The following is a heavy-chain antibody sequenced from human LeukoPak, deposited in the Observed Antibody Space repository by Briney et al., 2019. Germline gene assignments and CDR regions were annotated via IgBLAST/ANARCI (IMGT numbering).Heavy chain of an antibody. CDR2: ISSSGSTI. D-gene: IGHD1-26*01. Sequence: GGSLRLSCAASGFTFSSYEMNWVRQAPGRGLEWVSYISSSGSTIYYADSVKGRFISSRDNTKNSLYLQMNSLRAEDTAIYYCARDLRIVSGSYLDYWGQGTLVTVSS. CDR1: GFTFSSYE. CDR3: ARDLRIVSGSYLDY. J-gene: IGHJ4*02. V-gene: IGHV3-48*03.